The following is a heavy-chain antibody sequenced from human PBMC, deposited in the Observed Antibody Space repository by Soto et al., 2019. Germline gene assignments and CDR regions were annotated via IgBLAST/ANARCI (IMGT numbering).Heavy chain of an antibody. D-gene: IGHD2-15*01. V-gene: IGHV1-69*12. CDR2: IIPIFGTA. Sequence: QVQLVQSGAEVKKPGSSVKVSCKASGGTFSSYAISWVRQAPGQGLEWMGGIIPIFGTANYAQKFQGRVTITADDSTSTAYMELSSLRSEDTAVYYCAYSTGYGSGGSCSNWFYPWGQGTLVTVSS. CDR3: AYSTGYGSGGSCSNWFYP. CDR1: GGTFSSYA. J-gene: IGHJ5*02.